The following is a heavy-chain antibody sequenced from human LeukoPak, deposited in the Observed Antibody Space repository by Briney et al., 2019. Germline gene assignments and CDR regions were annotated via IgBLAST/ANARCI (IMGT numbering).Heavy chain of an antibody. J-gene: IGHJ3*02. D-gene: IGHD2-2*02. CDR3: ARLGGYCNSTSCYNAFDI. CDR2: IYYSGST. Sequence: SETLSLTCTVSGGSISSSSYYWGWIRQPPGKGLEWIGSIYYSGSTYYNPSLKSRVAISVDTSKNQFSLKLSSVTAADTAVYYCARLGGYCNSTSCYNAFDIWGQGTMVTVSS. V-gene: IGHV4-39*01. CDR1: GGSISSSSYY.